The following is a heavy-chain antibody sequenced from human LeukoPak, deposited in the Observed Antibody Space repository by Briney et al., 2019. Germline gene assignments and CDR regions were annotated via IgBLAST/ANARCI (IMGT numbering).Heavy chain of an antibody. CDR1: GFTFSSYG. CDR2: IRYDGSNK. D-gene: IGHD2-8*02. J-gene: IGHJ4*02. V-gene: IGHV3-30*02. Sequence: GGSLRLSCAASGFTFSSYGMHWVRRAPGKGLEWVAFIRYDGSNKYYADSVKGRFTISRDNSKNTLYLQMNSLRSDDTAIYYCARGGVQYWVAIDDWGQGTLVTVS. CDR3: ARGGVQYWVAIDD.